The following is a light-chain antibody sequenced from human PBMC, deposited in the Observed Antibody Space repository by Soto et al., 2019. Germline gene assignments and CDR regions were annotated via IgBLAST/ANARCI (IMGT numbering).Light chain of an antibody. Sequence: DIQMTQSPSTLSASVGDRVTITCRASQSISSWLAWYQQKPGKPPKLLIYDASSLESVVPSRFSGSGSGTEFTLTISSLQPDDFATYYCQQYNSYPYTFGQGTKLEIK. CDR1: QSISSW. CDR3: QQYNSYPYT. CDR2: DAS. J-gene: IGKJ2*01. V-gene: IGKV1-5*01.